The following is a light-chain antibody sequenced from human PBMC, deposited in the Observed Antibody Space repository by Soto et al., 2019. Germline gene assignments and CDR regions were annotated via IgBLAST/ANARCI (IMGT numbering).Light chain of an antibody. J-gene: IGKJ1*01. CDR3: QHYNSYSEA. Sequence: AIRMTQSPSSLSASTGDRVAITCRASQDIGSFLAWYQQKPGKAPKLLIYDASTLQSGVPSRFGGSGSGTEFTLTISSLQPDDFATYYCQHYNSYSEAFGQGTKVDI. CDR2: DAS. CDR1: QDIGSF. V-gene: IGKV1-8*01.